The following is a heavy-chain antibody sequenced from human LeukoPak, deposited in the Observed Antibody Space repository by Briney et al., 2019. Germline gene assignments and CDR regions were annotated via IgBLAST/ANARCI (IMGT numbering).Heavy chain of an antibody. CDR2: ISWNSGSI. D-gene: IGHD6-19*01. CDR1: GFTFDDYA. CDR3: AKDTDSSGWYVPDY. V-gene: IGHV3-9*01. Sequence: PGGSLRLSCAASGFTFDDYAMHWVRQAPGKGLEWVSGISWNSGSIGYADSVKGRFTISRDNAKNSLYLQMNSLRAEDTALYYCAKDTDSSGWYVPDYWGQGTLVTVSS. J-gene: IGHJ4*02.